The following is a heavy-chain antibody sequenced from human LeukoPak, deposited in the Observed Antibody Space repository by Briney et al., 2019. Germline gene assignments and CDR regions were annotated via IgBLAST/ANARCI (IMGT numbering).Heavy chain of an antibody. J-gene: IGHJ4*02. CDR2: IYHSGST. CDR1: GYSIRSGSY. Sequence: PSETLSLTCGVSGYSIRSGSYWGWIRQTPGKGLEWVASIYHSGSTYYSPSLKRRVTISLDTSNNKFSLKLTSVTAADTAVYYCARQTPVSSSIRFDYWGQGTLVSVSS. V-gene: IGHV4-38-2*01. D-gene: IGHD2-2*01. CDR3: ARQTPVSSSIRFDY.